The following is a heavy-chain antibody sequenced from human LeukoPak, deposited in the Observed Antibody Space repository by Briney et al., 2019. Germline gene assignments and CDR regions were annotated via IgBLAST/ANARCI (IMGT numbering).Heavy chain of an antibody. J-gene: IGHJ5*02. Sequence: GRSLRLSCAASGFTFSSYGMHWVRQAPGNGLEWVAVIWYDGSNKYYADSVKGRFTISRDNSKNTLYLQMNSLRAEDTAVYYCARTYGDSYNWFDPWGQGTLVTVSS. CDR2: IWYDGSNK. D-gene: IGHD4-17*01. CDR3: ARTYGDSYNWFDP. V-gene: IGHV3-33*01. CDR1: GFTFSSYG.